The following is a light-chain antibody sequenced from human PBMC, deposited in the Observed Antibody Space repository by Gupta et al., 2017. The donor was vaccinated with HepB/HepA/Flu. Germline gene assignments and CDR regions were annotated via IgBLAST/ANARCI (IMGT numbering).Light chain of an antibody. V-gene: IGKV3D-15*01. Sequence: EIVMTQSPATLSVSPGERATLSCRASQSVSSNLAWYQQKPGQAPRLLIYGASSRATGIPDRFSGSGSGTEFTLTISSLQSEDFVIYYCQQYDNWPIYTFGQGTKLEI. CDR2: GAS. J-gene: IGKJ2*01. CDR1: QSVSSN. CDR3: QQYDNWPIYT.